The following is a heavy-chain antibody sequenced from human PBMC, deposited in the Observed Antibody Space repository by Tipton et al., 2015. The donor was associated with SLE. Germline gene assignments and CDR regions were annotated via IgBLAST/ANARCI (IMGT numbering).Heavy chain of an antibody. CDR3: ARGGAAALYGAFDI. V-gene: IGHV1-18*04. CDR1: GYTFTGYY. D-gene: IGHD6-6*01. CDR2: ISAYNGNT. J-gene: IGHJ3*02. Sequence: QLVQSGAEVKKPGASVKVSCKASGYTFTGYYMHWVRQAPGQGLEWMGWISAYNGNTNYAQKLQGRVTMTTDTSTSTAYMELRSLRSDDTAVYYCARGGAAALYGAFDIWGQGTMVTVSS.